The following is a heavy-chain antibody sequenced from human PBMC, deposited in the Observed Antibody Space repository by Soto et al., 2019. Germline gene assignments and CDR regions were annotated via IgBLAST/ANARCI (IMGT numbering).Heavy chain of an antibody. D-gene: IGHD2-2*01. Sequence: QVQLVQSGAEVKKPGSSVKVSCKASGGTFSSYAISWVRQAPGQGLEWMGGIIPIFGTENYAQKFQGRVTITADESTSTAYMELSSLRSEDTAVYYCARDFVVVVPAAMTRDYYYYGMDVWGQGTTVTVSS. CDR3: ARDFVVVVPAAMTRDYYYYGMDV. V-gene: IGHV1-69*01. J-gene: IGHJ6*02. CDR1: GGTFSSYA. CDR2: IIPIFGTE.